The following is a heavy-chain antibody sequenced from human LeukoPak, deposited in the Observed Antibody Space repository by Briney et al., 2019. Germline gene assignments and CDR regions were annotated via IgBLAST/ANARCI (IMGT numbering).Heavy chain of an antibody. Sequence: MPSETLSLTCAVYGGSFSGYYWSWIRQPPGKGLEWIGEINHSGSTNYNPSLKSRVTISVDTSKNQFSLKLSSVTAADTAVYYCARGRIAAAGRWGQGTLVTVSS. V-gene: IGHV4-34*01. J-gene: IGHJ4*02. CDR1: GGSFSGYY. D-gene: IGHD6-13*01. CDR3: ARGRIAAAGR. CDR2: INHSGST.